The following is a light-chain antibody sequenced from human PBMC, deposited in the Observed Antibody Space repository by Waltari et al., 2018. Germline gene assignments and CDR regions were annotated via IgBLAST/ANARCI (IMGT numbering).Light chain of an antibody. V-gene: IGLV2-23*01. CDR1: SSDVGSYNL. CDR3: CSYAGSNSWV. CDR2: EGS. J-gene: IGLJ3*02. Sequence: QSALTQTASVSGSPGQSITISCTGTSSDVGSYNLVSWYQQHPGKVPKFMIYEGSERPSGVSNRFSGTKSGNTATLTISGFQAEDEADYYCCSYAGSNSWVFGGGTKLTVV.